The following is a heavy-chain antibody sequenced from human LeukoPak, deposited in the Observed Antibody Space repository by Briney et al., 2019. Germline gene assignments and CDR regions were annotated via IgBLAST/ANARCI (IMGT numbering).Heavy chain of an antibody. CDR1: GYSFTSYW. V-gene: IGHV5-51*01. CDR3: ARRGYDSSGYRDAFDI. CDR2: VYPGDSDT. J-gene: IGHJ3*02. D-gene: IGHD3-22*01. Sequence: GESLKISCKGSGYSFTSYWIGWVRQMPGKGLEWMGIVYPGDSDTTYSPSFQGQVTISADKSISTAYLQWSSLKASDTAMYYCARRGYDSSGYRDAFDIWGQGTMVTVSS.